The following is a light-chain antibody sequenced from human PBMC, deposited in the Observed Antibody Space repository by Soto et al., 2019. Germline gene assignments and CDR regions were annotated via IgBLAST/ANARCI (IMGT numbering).Light chain of an antibody. J-gene: IGKJ2*01. Sequence: DIQMNQSPSTLSASVGDRVTITCRARQSISSWLAWYQQKPGKAPKLLIYRASSLESGVPSRFSGSGSGTEFTLTISSLQPDDFATYYGQQSYSTPYTFGQGTKLEIK. CDR1: QSISSW. V-gene: IGKV1-5*03. CDR3: QQSYSTPYT. CDR2: RAS.